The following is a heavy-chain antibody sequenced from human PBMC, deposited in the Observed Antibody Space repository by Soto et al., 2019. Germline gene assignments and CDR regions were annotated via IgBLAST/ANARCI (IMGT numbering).Heavy chain of an antibody. J-gene: IGHJ3*02. D-gene: IGHD3-16*02. CDR3: ARGGYVWGSYRYTAGYAFDI. Sequence: ASVKVSCKASGYTFTGYYMHWVRQAPGQGLEWMGWINPNSGGTNYAQKFQGWVTMTRDTSISTAYMELSRLRSDDTAVYYCARGGYVWGSYRYTAGYAFDIWGQGTMVTVSS. V-gene: IGHV1-2*04. CDR2: INPNSGGT. CDR1: GYTFTGYY.